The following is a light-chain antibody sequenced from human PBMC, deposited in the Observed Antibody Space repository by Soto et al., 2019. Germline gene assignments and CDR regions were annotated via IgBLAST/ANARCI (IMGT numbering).Light chain of an antibody. CDR3: QQYGASPIT. V-gene: IGKV3-20*01. Sequence: EIVLTQSPGTLSLSPGEVATLSCSARYSVTNNYLAWYQQKPGQAPRLLIYGASSRATGIPDRYSGSGSGTDFTLTISRLEPEDFAVYFCQQYGASPITFGQGTRLEIK. CDR1: YSVTNNY. CDR2: GAS. J-gene: IGKJ5*01.